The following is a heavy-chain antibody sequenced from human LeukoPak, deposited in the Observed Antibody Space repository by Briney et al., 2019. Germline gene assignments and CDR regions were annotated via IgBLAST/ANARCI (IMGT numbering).Heavy chain of an antibody. CDR2: ISYDGNNE. J-gene: IGHJ4*02. CDR1: GFTFSSYA. D-gene: IGHD5-18*01. CDR3: AREGGYSYGNFDY. Sequence: GGSLRLSCAASGFTFSSYAMSWVRQAPGKGLEWVAVISYDGNNEFYEDSVKGRFTISRDNSKNTLYLQMNILRAEDTAVYYCAREGGYSYGNFDYWGQGTLVAVSS. V-gene: IGHV3-30-3*01.